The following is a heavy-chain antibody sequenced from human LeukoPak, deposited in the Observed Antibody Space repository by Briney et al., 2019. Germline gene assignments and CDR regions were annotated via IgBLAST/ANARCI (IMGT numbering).Heavy chain of an antibody. CDR3: ARAPHYSNYGPYYYGMDV. Sequence: GGSLRPSCAASGFTFSDYYMSWIRQAPGKGLEWVSYISSSSSYTNYADSVKGRFTISRDNAKNSLYLQMNSLRAEDTAVYYCARAPHYSNYGPYYYGMDVWGQGTTVTVSS. CDR1: GFTFSDYY. CDR2: ISSSSSYT. V-gene: IGHV3-11*06. D-gene: IGHD4-11*01. J-gene: IGHJ6*02.